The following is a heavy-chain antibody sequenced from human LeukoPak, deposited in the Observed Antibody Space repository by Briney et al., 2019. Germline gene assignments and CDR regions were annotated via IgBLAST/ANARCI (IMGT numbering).Heavy chain of an antibody. Sequence: PGGSLRLSCTASGFTFGDYAMSWVRQAPGKGLEWVGFIRSKAYGGTTEYAASVKGRFTISRDDSKSIAYLQMNSLKTEDTAVYYCTRVSRSTVYYYGSGSYYNGEGYWGQGTLVTVSS. V-gene: IGHV3-49*04. CDR1: GFTFGDYA. CDR2: IRSKAYGGTT. J-gene: IGHJ4*02. CDR3: TRVSRSTVYYYGSGSYYNGEGY. D-gene: IGHD3-10*01.